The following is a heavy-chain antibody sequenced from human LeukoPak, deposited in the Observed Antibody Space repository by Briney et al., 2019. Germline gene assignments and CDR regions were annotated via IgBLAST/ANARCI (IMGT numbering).Heavy chain of an antibody. Sequence: SETLSLTCTVSGDSISSGNYYWSWIRQPAGKGLEWIGRIYTSGSTNYNPSLKSRVTISVDTSKNQFSLRLNSVTATDTAMYYCARGPYSYDSSGCFDYWGQGALVTVSS. CDR3: ARGPYSYDSSGCFDY. CDR1: GDSISSGNYY. D-gene: IGHD3-22*01. J-gene: IGHJ4*02. V-gene: IGHV4-61*02. CDR2: IYTSGST.